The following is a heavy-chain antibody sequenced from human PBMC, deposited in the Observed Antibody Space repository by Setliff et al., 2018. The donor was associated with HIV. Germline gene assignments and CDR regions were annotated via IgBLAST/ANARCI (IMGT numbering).Heavy chain of an antibody. Sequence: GGSLGLSCAASGFTFSNFAITWVRQAPGKGLEWVSGISGSGDSTYYADSVKGRFAMSRDNSKKTVYLQMNSLRAKDTAVYYCAKDRGSDAFFDYWGQGTRVTVSS. J-gene: IGHJ4*02. CDR3: AKDRGSDAFFDY. D-gene: IGHD3-16*01. CDR1: GFTFSNFA. V-gene: IGHV3-23*01. CDR2: ISGSGDST.